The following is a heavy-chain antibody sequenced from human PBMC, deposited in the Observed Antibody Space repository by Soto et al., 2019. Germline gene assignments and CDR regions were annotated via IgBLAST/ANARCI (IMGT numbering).Heavy chain of an antibody. CDR3: ARDFPRVLGLNGVWYFAY. D-gene: IGHD2-8*01. V-gene: IGHV4-59*01. Sequence: SETLSLTCTVSGGSISSYYWSWIRQPPGKGLEWIGYIYYSGSTNYNPSLKSRVTISVDTSKNQFSLKLSSVTAADTAVYYCARDFPRVLGLNGVWYFAYRGQGTLVPVSP. J-gene: IGHJ4*02. CDR2: IYYSGST. CDR1: GGSISSYY.